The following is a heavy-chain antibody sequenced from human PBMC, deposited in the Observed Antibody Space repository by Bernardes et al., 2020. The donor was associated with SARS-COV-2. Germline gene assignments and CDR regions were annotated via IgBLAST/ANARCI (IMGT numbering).Heavy chain of an antibody. CDR3: ARDRSSGWYSVLDYDYGMDV. J-gene: IGHJ6*02. CDR2: IKQDGSEK. CDR1: GGSISSATHW. Sequence: ETLSLTCTVSGGSISSATHWWGWIRQPPGKGLEWVANIKQDGSEKYYVDSVSGRFTISRDNAKNSLYLQMNSLRAEDTAVYYCARDRSSGWYSVLDYDYGMDVWGQGTTVTVSS. D-gene: IGHD6-19*01. V-gene: IGHV3-7*01.